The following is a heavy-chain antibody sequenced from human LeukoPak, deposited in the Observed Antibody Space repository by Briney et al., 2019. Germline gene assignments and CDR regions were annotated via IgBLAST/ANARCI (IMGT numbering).Heavy chain of an antibody. J-gene: IGHJ4*02. CDR3: ARDRGSSGWYEFDY. V-gene: IGHV3-7*01. D-gene: IGHD6-19*01. Sequence: GGSLRLSCAASGFTSSSYRMSWVRQAPGQGLEWVANIKQDGSEKYYVDSVKGRFTISRDNAKNSLYLQMNSLRAEDTAVYYCARDRGSSGWYEFDYWGQGTLVTVSS. CDR1: GFTSSSYR. CDR2: IKQDGSEK.